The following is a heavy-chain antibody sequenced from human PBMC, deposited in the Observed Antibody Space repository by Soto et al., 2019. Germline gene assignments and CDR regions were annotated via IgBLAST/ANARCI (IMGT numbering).Heavy chain of an antibody. V-gene: IGHV4-28*03. CDR1: GYSISSSNW. CDR3: ARGDYAKAFDI. CDR2: ISYSGSA. J-gene: IGHJ3*02. D-gene: IGHD2-2*01. Sequence: QVQLQESGPGLVKPSDTLSLICAVSGYSISSSNWWGWIRQPPGKGLEWIGTISYSGSAYYNPSLKSRVTMSVDTAMNQFSLTLTAVTAVDTAVYYCARGDYAKAFDICGQGTTGTVSS.